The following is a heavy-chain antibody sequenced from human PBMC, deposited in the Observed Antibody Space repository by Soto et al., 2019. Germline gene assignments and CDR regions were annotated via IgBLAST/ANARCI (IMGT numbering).Heavy chain of an antibody. Sequence: QVQLVQSGAEVKKPGASVKVSCKASGYNFNNYFLHWVRQAPGQGLEWMGYIFPGGGNTGYTQSFQGRLTVTKDTSTTTVYMDLSSVRPEDTAVYYCAREYSPGLFEYWGQGTLVTVSS. V-gene: IGHV1-46*02. CDR3: AREYSPGLFEY. CDR2: IFPGGGNT. J-gene: IGHJ4*02. CDR1: GYNFNNYF. D-gene: IGHD5-12*01.